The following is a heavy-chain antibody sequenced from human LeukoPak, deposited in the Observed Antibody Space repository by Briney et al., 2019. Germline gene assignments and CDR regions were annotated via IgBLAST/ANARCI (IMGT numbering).Heavy chain of an antibody. D-gene: IGHD2-21*02. Sequence: EGSLRLSCAASGFTFSSYSMNWVRQAPGKGLEWVSSISSSSSYIYYADSVKGRFTISRDNAENSLYLQMNSLRAEGTAVYYCARVFVVVTADYYYGMDVWGKGTTVTVSS. V-gene: IGHV3-21*01. CDR2: ISSSSSYI. J-gene: IGHJ6*04. CDR3: ARVFVVVTADYYYGMDV. CDR1: GFTFSSYS.